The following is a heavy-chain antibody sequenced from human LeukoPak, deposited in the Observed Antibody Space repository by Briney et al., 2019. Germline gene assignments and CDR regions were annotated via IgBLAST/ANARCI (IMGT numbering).Heavy chain of an antibody. D-gene: IGHD2-2*01. CDR1: GFTFSSYG. V-gene: IGHV3-30*02. CDR3: AKDLYLIVVVPAAIDY. J-gene: IGHJ4*02. Sequence: TGGSLRLSCAASGFTFSSYGMHWVRQAPGKGLEWVAFIRYDGSNKYYADSVKGRFTISRDNSKNTLYLQMNSLRAEDTAVYYCAKDLYLIVVVPAAIDYWGQGTLVTVSS. CDR2: IRYDGSNK.